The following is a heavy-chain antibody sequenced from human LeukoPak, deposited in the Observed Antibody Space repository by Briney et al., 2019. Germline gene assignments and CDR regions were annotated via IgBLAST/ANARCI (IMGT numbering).Heavy chain of an antibody. J-gene: IGHJ4*02. CDR3: AKGARLRLGEDFDY. Sequence: GGSLRLSCTASGFIFTSYAMSWVRHTPGKGLEWVSGISGSGATTYYADSVKGRLTISRDNSKNTVYLQMNSLRAEDTAVYYCAKGARLRLGEDFDYWGQGTLVTVSS. CDR1: GFIFTSYA. V-gene: IGHV3-23*01. D-gene: IGHD3-16*01. CDR2: ISGSGATT.